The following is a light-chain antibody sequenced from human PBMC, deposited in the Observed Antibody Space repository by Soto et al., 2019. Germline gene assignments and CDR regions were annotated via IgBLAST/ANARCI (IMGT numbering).Light chain of an antibody. CDR3: QQYNNWPPGYT. CDR1: QSVGSN. J-gene: IGKJ2*01. V-gene: IGKV3-15*01. CDR2: GAS. Sequence: EIVLTQSPVTLSVSPGERAALSCRASQSVGSNLAWYQQKPGQAPRLLIYGASTRAAGIPARFSGSGSGTEFTLTITSLYSEDFAVYYCQQYNNWPPGYTFGQGTKPESK.